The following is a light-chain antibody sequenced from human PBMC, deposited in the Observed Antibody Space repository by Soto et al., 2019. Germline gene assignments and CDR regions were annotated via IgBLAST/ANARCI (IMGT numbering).Light chain of an antibody. V-gene: IGKV1-5*03. J-gene: IGKJ1*01. Sequence: DIQMTQSPSTLSASVGDRVTITCRASQSISSWLAWYQQKPGKAPKLLIYKASSLESGVPSRFRGSGSGTEFTLTISSLQPDDFATYDCQQYNSSPWTFGQGTKVEIK. CDR3: QQYNSSPWT. CDR1: QSISSW. CDR2: KAS.